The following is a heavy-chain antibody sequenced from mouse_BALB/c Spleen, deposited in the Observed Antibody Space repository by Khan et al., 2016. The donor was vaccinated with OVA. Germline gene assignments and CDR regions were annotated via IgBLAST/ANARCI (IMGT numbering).Heavy chain of an antibody. V-gene: IGHV2-2*02. D-gene: IGHD2-4*01. CDR3: ARNYDYGEGLAY. CDR1: GFSLTTYG. J-gene: IGHJ3*01. CDR2: IWSGGST. Sequence: VELVESGPGLVQPSQSLSITCTVSGFSLTTYGVHWVRQSPGKGLEWLGVIWSGGSTDYNAAFISRLSISKDNSKSQVFFKMNSLQANDTAIYYCARNYDYGEGLAYWGQGTLVTVSA.